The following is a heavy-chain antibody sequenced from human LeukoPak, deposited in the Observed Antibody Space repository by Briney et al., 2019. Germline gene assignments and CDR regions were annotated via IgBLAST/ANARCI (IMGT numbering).Heavy chain of an antibody. Sequence: PSETLSLTCTVSGGSISSYYWSWIRQPPGKGLEWIGYIYYSGSTKYNPSLKSRVTISVDTSKSQFSLKLTSVTAADTAVYYCARLGIGVVPSAMLGDYYFDYWGQGPLVPVSS. D-gene: IGHD2-2*01. CDR1: GGSISSYY. CDR2: IYYSGST. V-gene: IGHV4-59*08. J-gene: IGHJ4*02. CDR3: ARLGIGVVPSAMLGDYYFDY.